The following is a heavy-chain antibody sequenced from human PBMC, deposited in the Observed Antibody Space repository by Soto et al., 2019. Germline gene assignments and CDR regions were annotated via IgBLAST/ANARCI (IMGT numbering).Heavy chain of an antibody. CDR2: IKHHGSNN. V-gene: IGHV3-30*02. Sequence: PVGSLRLSCAASGFTFSSYGMHWVRQAPGKGLEWGAVIKHHGSNNYYADSLKDRFTISRDNAKTTLYLQMNSLRAEDTAVYYCAKEFSSYYDSIGYYGRTSKIGMDVWGQGITVTVSS. CDR1: GFTFSSYG. D-gene: IGHD3-22*01. J-gene: IGHJ6*02. CDR3: AKEFSSYYDSIGYYGRTSKIGMDV.